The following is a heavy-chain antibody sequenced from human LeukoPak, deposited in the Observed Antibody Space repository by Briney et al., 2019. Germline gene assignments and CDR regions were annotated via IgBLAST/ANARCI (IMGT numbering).Heavy chain of an antibody. Sequence: QSGGSLRLSCAASGFTFSSYAMSWVRQAPGKGLEWVSAISGSGGSTYYADSVKGRLTISRDNSKNTLYLQMNSLRAEDTAVYYCAKRSAMVLDYYYYYGMDVWGQGTTVTVSS. CDR3: AKRSAMVLDYYYYYGMDV. CDR2: ISGSGGST. V-gene: IGHV3-23*01. J-gene: IGHJ6*02. D-gene: IGHD5-18*01. CDR1: GFTFSSYA.